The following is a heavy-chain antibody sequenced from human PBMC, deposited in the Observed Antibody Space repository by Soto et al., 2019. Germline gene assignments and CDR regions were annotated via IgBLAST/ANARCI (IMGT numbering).Heavy chain of an antibody. D-gene: IGHD3-3*01. Sequence: VGSLRLSCAASGFTFSSYAMHWVRQAPGKGLEWVAVISYDGSNKYYADSVKGRFTISRDNSKNTLYLQMNSLRAEDTAVYYCARDSSNGDFWSGYYARGYWGQGTLVTVSS. CDR3: ARDSSNGDFWSGYYARGY. CDR1: GFTFSSYA. V-gene: IGHV3-30-3*01. CDR2: ISYDGSNK. J-gene: IGHJ4*02.